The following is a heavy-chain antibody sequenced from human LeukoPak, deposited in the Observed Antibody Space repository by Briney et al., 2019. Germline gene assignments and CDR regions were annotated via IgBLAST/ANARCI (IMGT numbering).Heavy chain of an antibody. CDR2: INYRGNT. CDR1: GDSVNNANYY. D-gene: IGHD6-6*01. CDR3: ARVTYRSSSPFFNF. Sequence: SGTLSLTCNVSGDSVNNANYYWDWIRQPPGNGLEWIGSINYRGNTYFNPSLKSRITLSVDSSMNQFSLKLTSVTAADTAMFFCARVTYRSSSPFFNFWGQGTLVTVSS. J-gene: IGHJ4*02. V-gene: IGHV4-39*07.